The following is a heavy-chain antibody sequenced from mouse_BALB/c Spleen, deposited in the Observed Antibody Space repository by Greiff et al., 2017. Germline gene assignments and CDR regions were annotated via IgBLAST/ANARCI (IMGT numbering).Heavy chain of an antibody. Sequence: EVHLVESGGGLVKPGGSLKLSCAASGFAFSSYDMSWVRQTPEKRLEWVAYISSGGGSTYYPDTVKGRFTISRDNAKNTLYLQMSSLKSEDTAMYYCARHDYYGSSPHWYFDVWGAGTTVTVSS. CDR2: ISSGGGST. J-gene: IGHJ1*01. CDR1: GFAFSSYD. V-gene: IGHV5-12-1*01. CDR3: ARHDYYGSSPHWYFDV. D-gene: IGHD1-1*01.